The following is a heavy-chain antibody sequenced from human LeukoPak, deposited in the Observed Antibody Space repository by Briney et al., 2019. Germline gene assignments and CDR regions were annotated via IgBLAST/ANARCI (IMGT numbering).Heavy chain of an antibody. CDR3: TTDPDNMGSYYFDY. J-gene: IGHJ4*02. Sequence: GGSLRLSCAASGFTFSNAWMSWVRQAPGKGLEWVGRIKSKTDGGTTDYAAPVKGRFTISRDDSKNTLYLQMNSLKTEDTAVYYCTTDPDNMGSYYFDYWGQGTLVTVSS. V-gene: IGHV3-15*01. CDR1: GFTFSNAW. CDR2: IKSKTDGGTT. D-gene: IGHD1-26*01.